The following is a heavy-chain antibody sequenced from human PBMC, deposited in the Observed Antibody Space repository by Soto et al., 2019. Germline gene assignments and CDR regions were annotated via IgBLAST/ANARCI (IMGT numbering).Heavy chain of an antibody. CDR3: ARDTYIVGATRDYYGMDV. J-gene: IGHJ6*02. Sequence: PGGSLRLSCAASGFTFSSYAMHWVRQAPGKGLEWVAVISYDGSNKYYADSVKGRFTTSRDNSKNTLYLQMNSLRAEDTAVYYCARDTYIVGATRDYYGMDVWGQGTTVTVSS. CDR1: GFTFSSYA. V-gene: IGHV3-30-3*01. D-gene: IGHD1-26*01. CDR2: ISYDGSNK.